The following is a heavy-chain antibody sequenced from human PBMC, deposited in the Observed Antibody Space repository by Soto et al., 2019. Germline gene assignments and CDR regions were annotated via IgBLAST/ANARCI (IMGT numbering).Heavy chain of an antibody. J-gene: IGHJ3*02. CDR2: ISYSGSA. CDR1: GVSVTSGGFF. D-gene: IGHD2-2*01. V-gene: IGHV4-31*03. CDR3: ARLLCSGNSCSLGGGFDI. Sequence: VLLQESGPGLVEPSQTLSLTCTVSGVSVTSGGFFWSWIRHHPAKGLEWIGYISYSGSAYYSPSLTSRVSIAADTSSNQFSLRLTSLTAADTAVYFCARLLCSGNSCSLGGGFDIWGQGTTVTVSS.